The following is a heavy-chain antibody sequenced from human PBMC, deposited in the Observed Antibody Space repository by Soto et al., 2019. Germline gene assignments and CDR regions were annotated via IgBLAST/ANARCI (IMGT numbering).Heavy chain of an antibody. Sequence: QVQLQESGPGLVKPSQTLSLTCTVSGDSTSRGGYYWTWIRQHPVRGLEWIAYIYYSGNTFYNPSLKSRLTISLDTPKNQFSLNLTSVTAADTAVYYCARGAADYGDAFDIWGRGTMVTVSS. D-gene: IGHD4-17*01. CDR2: IYYSGNT. V-gene: IGHV4-31*03. CDR3: ARGAADYGDAFDI. J-gene: IGHJ3*02. CDR1: GDSTSRGGYY.